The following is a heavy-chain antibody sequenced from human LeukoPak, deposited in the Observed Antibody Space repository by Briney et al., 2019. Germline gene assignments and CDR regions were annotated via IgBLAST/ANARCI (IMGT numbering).Heavy chain of an antibody. CDR1: GGSLSGYY. Sequence: PSETLSRACAVYGGSLSGYYWTWVRQPPGKGLEWIGEISHSGGANYSPSLKSRVTISLDTSKNQFSLRLTSATAADTAVYYCARRPSRAVPFDYWGQGTLVTVSS. J-gene: IGHJ4*02. CDR2: ISHSGGA. V-gene: IGHV4-34*01. D-gene: IGHD3-10*01. CDR3: ARRPSRAVPFDY.